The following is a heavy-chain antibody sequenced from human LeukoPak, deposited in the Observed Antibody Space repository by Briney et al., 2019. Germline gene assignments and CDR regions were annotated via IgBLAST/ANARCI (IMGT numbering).Heavy chain of an antibody. D-gene: IGHD1-14*01. CDR2: IKTDGSTT. Sequence: GGSLRLSCAASGFTFSSNWMHWGRQAPGRGLVWVSRIKTDGSTTSYADSVKGRFTISRDDAKNTLYLQMNSLRAEDTAVYYCDRYHIEGGDAFDIWGQGTMVTVSS. CDR1: GFTFSSNW. CDR3: DRYHIEGGDAFDI. V-gene: IGHV3-74*01. J-gene: IGHJ3*02.